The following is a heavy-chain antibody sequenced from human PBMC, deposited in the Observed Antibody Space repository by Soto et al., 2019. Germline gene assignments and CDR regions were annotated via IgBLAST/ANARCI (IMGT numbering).Heavy chain of an antibody. CDR1: GGTFNSHS. D-gene: IGHD5-12*01. CDR2: IVPVFDTT. CDR3: ATILRDGYNFGKGYFDY. V-gene: IGHV1-69*06. Sequence: SVKVSCKASGGTFNSHSISWVRQAPGQGLEWMGGIVPVFDTTNYAQKFQGRVTITADKSTSTAYMELSSLRSEDTAVYYCATILRDGYNFGKGYFDYWGQGTLVTVS. J-gene: IGHJ4*02.